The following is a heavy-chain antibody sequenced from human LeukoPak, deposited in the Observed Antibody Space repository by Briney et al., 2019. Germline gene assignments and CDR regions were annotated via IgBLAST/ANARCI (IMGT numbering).Heavy chain of an antibody. CDR1: GFTFSSYW. Sequence: PGGSLRLSCAASGFTFSSYWMSWVRQAPGKGLEWVANIKRDGSEKYYVDSVKGRFTISRDNAKNSLYLQMNSLRTEDTAMYYCARGPTRANSSDYWGQGTLVTVSS. CDR2: IKRDGSEK. CDR3: ARGPTRANSSDY. J-gene: IGHJ4*02. V-gene: IGHV3-7*01. D-gene: IGHD2-15*01.